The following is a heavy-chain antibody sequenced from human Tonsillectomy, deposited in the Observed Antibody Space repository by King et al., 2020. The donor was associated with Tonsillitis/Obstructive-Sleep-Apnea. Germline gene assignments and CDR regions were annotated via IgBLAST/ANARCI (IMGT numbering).Heavy chain of an antibody. CDR3: AKRWYDRNWYLGGLDC. D-gene: IGHD1-7*01. V-gene: IGHV3-23*04. CDR2: TSTTGGTT. Sequence: VQLVESGGGLVQPGGSLRLSCAASGFTFSRYAMTWVRQAPGKGLEWVSGTSTTGGTTYYAESVKGRFTISRDNSKNTLYLQMNSLSAEDTAIYFCAKRWYDRNWYLGGLDCWGQGTLVTVSS. CDR1: GFTFSRYA. J-gene: IGHJ4*02.